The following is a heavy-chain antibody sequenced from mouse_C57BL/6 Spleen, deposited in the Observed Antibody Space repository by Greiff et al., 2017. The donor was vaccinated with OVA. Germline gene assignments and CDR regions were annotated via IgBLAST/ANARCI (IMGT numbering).Heavy chain of an antibody. J-gene: IGHJ3*01. D-gene: IGHD2-4*01. V-gene: IGHV1-22*01. CDR2: INPNNGGT. CDR1: GYTFTDYN. CDR3: ARSDYDSFFAY. Sequence: EVKLQESGPELVKPGASVKMSCKASGYTFTDYNMHWVKQSHGKSLEWIGYINPNNGGTSYNQKFKGKATLTVNKSSSTAYMELRSLTSEDSAVYYCARSDYDSFFAYWGQGTLVTVSA.